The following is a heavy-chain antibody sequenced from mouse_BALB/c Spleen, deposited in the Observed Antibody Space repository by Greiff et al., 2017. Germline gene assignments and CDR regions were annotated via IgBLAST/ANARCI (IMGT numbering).Heavy chain of an antibody. J-gene: IGHJ2*01. V-gene: IGHV5-17*02. Sequence: EVKLMESGGGLVQPGGSRKLSCAASGFTFSSFGMHWVRQAPEKGLEWVAYISSGSSTIYYADTVKGRFTISRDNPKNTLFLQMTSLRSEDTAMYYCARSGSTRLFDYWGQGTTLTVSS. CDR2: ISSGSSTI. D-gene: IGHD2-14*01. CDR1: GFTFSSFG. CDR3: ARSGSTRLFDY.